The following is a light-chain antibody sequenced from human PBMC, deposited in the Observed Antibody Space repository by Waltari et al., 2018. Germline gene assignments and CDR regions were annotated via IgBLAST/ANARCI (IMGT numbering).Light chain of an antibody. CDR3: SSYTGRSTLYV. CDR2: EVS. J-gene: IGLJ1*01. CDR1: SSDVGFHNF. Sequence: QSALTQPASVSGSPGQSITISCTGTSSDVGFHNFVSWYQHHPGKVPKLMIYEVSNRPSGVSNRFSGSKSGNTASLTISELQAEDEADYYCSSYTGRSTLYVFGTGTTVTVL. V-gene: IGLV2-14*01.